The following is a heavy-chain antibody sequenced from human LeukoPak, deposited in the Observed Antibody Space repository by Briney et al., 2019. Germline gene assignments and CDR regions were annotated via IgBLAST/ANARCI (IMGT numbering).Heavy chain of an antibody. CDR1: GYTFTGNY. Sequence: ASVKVSCKASGYTFTGNYVNWVRQAPGQGLEWMGRINPSSGGANYGQKFQGRVTMTRDTSITTAYMELRRLTSADTAVYYCARGGNYDSSPDYWGQGTLVTVSS. CDR2: INPSSGGA. V-gene: IGHV1-2*06. D-gene: IGHD3-22*01. J-gene: IGHJ4*02. CDR3: ARGGNYDSSPDY.